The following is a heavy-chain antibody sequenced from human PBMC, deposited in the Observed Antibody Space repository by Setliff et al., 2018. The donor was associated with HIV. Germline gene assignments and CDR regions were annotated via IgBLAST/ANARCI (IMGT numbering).Heavy chain of an antibody. CDR1: GFTVSDTH. V-gene: IGHV4-34*01. CDR2: INHSGVT. CDR3: ATGLTVAPDY. J-gene: IGHJ4*02. D-gene: IGHD6-19*01. Sequence: AGGSLRLSCAASGFTVSDTHMTWVRQAPGKGLEWIGEINHSGVTNYNPSLKSRLTISVDTSKNQFSLRLRSVTAADTAVYYCATGLTVAPDYWGQGSLVTVSS.